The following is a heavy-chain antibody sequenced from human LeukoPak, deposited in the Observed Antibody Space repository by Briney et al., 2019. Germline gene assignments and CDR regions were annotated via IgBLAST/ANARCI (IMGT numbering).Heavy chain of an antibody. CDR2: IRYDGSDK. CDR3: AKASGQAGYCSSTSCHYTFDY. CDR1: GFTFSSYG. Sequence: GGSLRLSCAASGFTFSSYGRHWVRQAPGKGLEWVAFIRYDGSDKYYADSVKGRFTVSRDNSKNTLYLQMNSLRAEDTTVYYCAKASGQAGYCSSTSCHYTFDYWGQGTLVTVSS. V-gene: IGHV3-30*02. J-gene: IGHJ4*02. D-gene: IGHD2-2*01.